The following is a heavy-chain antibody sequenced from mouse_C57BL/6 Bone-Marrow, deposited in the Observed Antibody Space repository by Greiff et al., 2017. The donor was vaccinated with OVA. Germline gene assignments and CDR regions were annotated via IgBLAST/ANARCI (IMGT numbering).Heavy chain of an antibody. Sequence: VQLQQSGAELVRPGTSVKMSCKASGYTFTNYWIGWAKQRPGHGLEWIGDIYPGGGYTNYIEKFKGKATLTADKASSTAYMQFSSLTSEDSAIYYCARERLRHYFDYWGQGTTLTVSS. D-gene: IGHD2-2*01. CDR1: GYTFTNYW. CDR2: IYPGGGYT. CDR3: ARERLRHYFDY. V-gene: IGHV1-63*01. J-gene: IGHJ2*01.